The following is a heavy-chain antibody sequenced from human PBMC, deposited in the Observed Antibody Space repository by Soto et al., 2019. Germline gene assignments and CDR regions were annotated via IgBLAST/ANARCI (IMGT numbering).Heavy chain of an antibody. CDR3: GRLPLFYDFWSGVSPPDDY. J-gene: IGHJ4*02. Sequence: PSETLSLTCTVSGGSVSSGSYYWSWVRQPPGKGLEWIGYIYYSGSTNYNPSLKSRVTISVDTSKNQFSLKLSSVTAADTAVYYCGRLPLFYDFWSGVSPPDDYWGQGTLVTVSS. V-gene: IGHV4-61*01. D-gene: IGHD3-3*01. CDR1: GGSVSSGSYY. CDR2: IYYSGST.